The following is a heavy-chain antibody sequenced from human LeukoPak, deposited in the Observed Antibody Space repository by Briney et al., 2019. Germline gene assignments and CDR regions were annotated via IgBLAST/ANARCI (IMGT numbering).Heavy chain of an antibody. D-gene: IGHD3-22*01. V-gene: IGHV4-4*02. Sequence: SETLSLTCAVSGGSISSSNWWSWVRQPPGRGLEWIGEIYHSGSTNYNPSLKSRVTISVDTSKNQFSLKLSSVTAADTAVYYCAAPDSSGYYYLYWGQGTLVTVSS. J-gene: IGHJ4*02. CDR1: GGSISSSNW. CDR2: IYHSGST. CDR3: AAPDSSGYYYLY.